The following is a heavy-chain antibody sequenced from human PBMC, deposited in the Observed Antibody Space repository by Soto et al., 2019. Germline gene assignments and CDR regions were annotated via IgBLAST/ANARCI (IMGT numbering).Heavy chain of an antibody. CDR2: IYYSGSA. J-gene: IGHJ5*02. CDR3: AGGLGYCSNTNCYFYWFDP. D-gene: IGHD2-2*01. V-gene: IGHV4-39*01. Sequence: SETLSLTCTVAGGSIRDISFYCAWIRQPPGRGLEWIGSIYYSGSAFYNPSLKSRVALSVDTSKNQFSLNLSSVTAADTAVYYCAGGLGYCSNTNCYFYWFDPWRQGTLVTVSS. CDR1: GGSIRDISFY.